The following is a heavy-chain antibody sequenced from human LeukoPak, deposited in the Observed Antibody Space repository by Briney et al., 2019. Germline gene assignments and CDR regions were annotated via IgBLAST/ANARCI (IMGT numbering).Heavy chain of an antibody. CDR2: FDPEDGET. J-gene: IGHJ4*02. V-gene: IGHV1-24*01. D-gene: IGHD3-16*02. CDR1: GYTLTELS. Sequence: ASAKVSCKVSGYTLTELSMHWVRQAPGKGLEWMGGFDPEDGETIYAQKFQGRVTMTEDTSTDTAYMELSSLRSEDTAVYYCATDNYVWGSYRYTGTHYFDYWGQGTLVTVSS. CDR3: ATDNYVWGSYRYTGTHYFDY.